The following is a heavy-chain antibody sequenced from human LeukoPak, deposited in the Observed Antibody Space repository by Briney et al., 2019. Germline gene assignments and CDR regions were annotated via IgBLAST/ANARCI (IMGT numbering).Heavy chain of an antibody. V-gene: IGHV1-2*02. CDR1: GYTFTGYY. CDR3: ARDSNYDILTGPVDY. CDR2: INPNSGGT. Sequence: ASVKVSFKASGYTFTGYYMHWVRQAPGQGLEWMGWINPNSGGTNYAQKFQGRVTMTRDTSISTAYMELSRLRSDDTAVYYCARDSNYDILTGPVDYWGQGTLVTVSS. D-gene: IGHD3-9*01. J-gene: IGHJ4*02.